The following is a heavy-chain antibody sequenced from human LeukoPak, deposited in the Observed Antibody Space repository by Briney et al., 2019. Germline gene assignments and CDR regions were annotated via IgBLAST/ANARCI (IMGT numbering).Heavy chain of an antibody. CDR1: GFTFSSYG. J-gene: IGHJ4*02. CDR3: AKGLYGDYEPGFDY. D-gene: IGHD4-17*01. V-gene: IGHV3-33*06. CDR2: IWYDGSNK. Sequence: GGSLRLSCAASGFTFSSYGMHWVRQAPGKGLGWVAVIWYDGSNKYYADSVKGRFTISRDNSKNTLYLQMNSLRAEDTAVYYCAKGLYGDYEPGFDYWGQGTLVTVSS.